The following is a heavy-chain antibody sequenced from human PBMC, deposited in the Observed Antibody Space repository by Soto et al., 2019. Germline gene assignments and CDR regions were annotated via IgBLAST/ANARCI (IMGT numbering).Heavy chain of an antibody. Sequence: PGESLKISCKGSGYSFTSYWIGWVRQMPGKGLEWMGIIYPGDSDTRYSPSFQGQVTISADKSISTAYLQWSSLKASDTAMYYCARQRRADYYGSGIASMDVWGQGTTVTV. J-gene: IGHJ6*02. CDR1: GYSFTSYW. V-gene: IGHV5-51*01. CDR2: IYPGDSDT. CDR3: ARQRRADYYGSGIASMDV. D-gene: IGHD3-10*01.